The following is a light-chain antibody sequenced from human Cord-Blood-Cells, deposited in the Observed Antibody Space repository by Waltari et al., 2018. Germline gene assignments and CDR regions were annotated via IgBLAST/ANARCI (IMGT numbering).Light chain of an antibody. J-gene: IGKJ2*01. CDR3: QQYGSSSLT. CDR1: QSVSSSY. CDR2: GAS. Sequence: DIVLTQSPGTLSLSPGERATLSCRASQSVSSSYLAWYQQKPGQAPRLLIYGASSRATGIPDRFSGSGSGTDFTLTISRLEPEDFAVYYCQQYGSSSLTFGQGTKLEIK. V-gene: IGKV3-20*01.